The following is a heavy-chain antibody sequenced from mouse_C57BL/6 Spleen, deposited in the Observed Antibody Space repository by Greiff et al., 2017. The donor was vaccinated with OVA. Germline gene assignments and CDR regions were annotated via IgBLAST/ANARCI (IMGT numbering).Heavy chain of an antibody. CDR3: TRSSSWYFDV. CDR2: IDPENGDT. D-gene: IGHD1-1*01. J-gene: IGHJ1*03. Sequence: EVQLQQSGAELVRPGASVKLSCTASGFNIKDDYMHWVKQRPEQGLEWIGWIDPENGDTEYASKFQGTATITADTSSNTAYLQLSSLTSEDTAVYYCTRSSSWYFDVWGTGTTVTVSS. CDR1: GFNIKDDY. V-gene: IGHV14-4*01.